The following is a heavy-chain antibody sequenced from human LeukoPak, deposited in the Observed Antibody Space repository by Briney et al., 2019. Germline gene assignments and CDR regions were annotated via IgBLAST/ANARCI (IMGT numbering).Heavy chain of an antibody. V-gene: IGHV3-21*01. Sequence: GGSLRLSNAASGFTFSSYSMNWVRRAAGKGLEWVSSISSSSSYIYYADSVKGRCTISRDNAKNSLYLQMNSLRAEDTAVYYCATASRATPGPYVNRGPPDYWGQGTLVTVSS. CDR3: ATASRATPGPYVNRGPPDY. CDR1: GFTFSSYS. D-gene: IGHD2/OR15-2a*01. J-gene: IGHJ4*02. CDR2: ISSSSSYI.